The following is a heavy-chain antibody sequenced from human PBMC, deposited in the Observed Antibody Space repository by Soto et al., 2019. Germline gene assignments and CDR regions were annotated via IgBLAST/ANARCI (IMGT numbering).Heavy chain of an antibody. J-gene: IGHJ6*02. D-gene: IGHD3-3*01. CDR3: AKSYYHFWCGYQTSYYYGMDV. V-gene: IGHV3-30*18. CDR2: ISYDDGSKT. CDR1: GFTFSDYG. Sequence: GGSLRLSCAASGFTFSDYGMHWVRQAPGKGLEWLAVISYDDGSKTYYGESVKGRFTISRDNPKNTLYLYMKSLRAEDTAVYYCAKSYYHFWCGYQTSYYYGMDVWGQGT.